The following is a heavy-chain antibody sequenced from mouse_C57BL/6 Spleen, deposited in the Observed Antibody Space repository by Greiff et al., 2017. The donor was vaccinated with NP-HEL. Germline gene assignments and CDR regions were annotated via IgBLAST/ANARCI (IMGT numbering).Heavy chain of an antibody. CDR2: INPSSGYT. CDR1: GYTFTSYW. CDR3: ASEADAMDY. V-gene: IGHV1-7*01. J-gene: IGHJ4*01. Sequence: QVHVKQSGAELAKPGASVKLSCKASGYTFTSYWMHWVKQRPGQGLEWIGYINPSSGYTKYNQKFKDKATLTADKSSSTAYMQLSSLTYEDSAVYYCASEADAMDYWGQGTSVTVSS.